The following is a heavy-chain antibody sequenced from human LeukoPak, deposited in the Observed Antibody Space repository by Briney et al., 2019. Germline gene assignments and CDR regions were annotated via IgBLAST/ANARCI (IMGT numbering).Heavy chain of an antibody. J-gene: IGHJ3*02. CDR1: GGSISSYF. D-gene: IGHD2-2*01. CDR3: ARDYSVQLSPIVVVPAASWGHAFDI. V-gene: IGHV4-59*01. Sequence: SETLSLTCTVSGGSISSYFWNWIRQPPGKGLEWIGYIYYSDTTNYNPSLKSRVTISIDTSKNQFSLKLSSVTAADTAVYYCARDYSVQLSPIVVVPAASWGHAFDIWGQGTMVTVSS. CDR2: IYYSDTT.